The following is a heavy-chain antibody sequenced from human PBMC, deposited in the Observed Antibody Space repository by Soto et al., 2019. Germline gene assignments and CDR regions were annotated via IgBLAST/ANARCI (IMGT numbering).Heavy chain of an antibody. CDR3: THSWGSRSLYYGMDV. Sequence: WVRQAPGKALEWLALIYWNDEKRYRPYLRSRLTITKDTSKNQVVLTMTNMDPVDTGTYYCTHSWGSRSLYYGMDVWGQGTTVTVSS. CDR2: IYWNDEK. V-gene: IGHV2-5*01. D-gene: IGHD3-3*01. J-gene: IGHJ6*02.